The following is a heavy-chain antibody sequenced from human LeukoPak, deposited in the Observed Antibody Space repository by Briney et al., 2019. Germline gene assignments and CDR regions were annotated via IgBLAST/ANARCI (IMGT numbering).Heavy chain of an antibody. CDR1: GFSFSSYA. CDR2: ISGSDGST. J-gene: IGHJ4*02. CDR3: AKGYSSGWYFFDY. Sequence: PGGSLRLSCAVSGFSFSSYAMSWVRQAPGKGLEWVSAISGSDGSTNYADSVKGRFTISRDDSKNTLYLQMNSLRAEDTAVYYCAKGYSSGWYFFDYWGQGTLVTVSS. V-gene: IGHV3-23*01. D-gene: IGHD6-19*01.